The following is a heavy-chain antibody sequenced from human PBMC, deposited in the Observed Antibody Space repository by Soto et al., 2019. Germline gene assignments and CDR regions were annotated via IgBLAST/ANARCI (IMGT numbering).Heavy chain of an antibody. Sequence: EVQLVESGGGLVQPGGSLRLSCAASGFTFSSYSMNWVRQAPGKGLEWVSYISSSSSTIYYADSGKGRFTISRDNAKNSLYLQMNSLRDEDTAVYYCARDGAAARRGLFAVAGENGYYFDYWGQGTLVTVSS. V-gene: IGHV3-48*02. D-gene: IGHD6-19*01. CDR3: ARDGAAARRGLFAVAGENGYYFDY. CDR1: GFTFSSYS. J-gene: IGHJ4*02. CDR2: ISSSSSTI.